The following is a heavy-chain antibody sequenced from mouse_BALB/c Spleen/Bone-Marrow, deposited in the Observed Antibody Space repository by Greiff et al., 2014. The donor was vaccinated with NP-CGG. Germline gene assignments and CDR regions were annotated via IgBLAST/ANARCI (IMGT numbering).Heavy chain of an antibody. D-gene: IGHD1-2*01. CDR3: ARPYPYGYDY. Sequence: QVQLQQSGAELARPGASLKMSCKASGYTSTSYTIRWVKQRPGQGLEWIGYINPSSGFTNYNQKFTDKATLTADKSSSTAYMQLSSLTSEDSAVYYCARPYPYGYDYWGQGTTLTVSS. CDR1: GYTSTSYT. CDR2: INPSSGFT. V-gene: IGHV1-4*01. J-gene: IGHJ2*01.